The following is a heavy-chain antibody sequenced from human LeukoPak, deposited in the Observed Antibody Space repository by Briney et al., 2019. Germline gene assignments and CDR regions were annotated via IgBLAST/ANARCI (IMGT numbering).Heavy chain of an antibody. Sequence: SETLSLTCTVSGGSISSSSYYWGWIRQPPGKGLEWIGSIYYSGSTYYNPSLKSRVTISVDTSKNQFSLKLSSVTAADTAVYYCARAVRAKGWFDPWGQGTLVTVSS. CDR3: ARAVRAKGWFDP. CDR1: GGSISSSSYY. CDR2: IYYSGST. D-gene: IGHD4-17*01. J-gene: IGHJ5*02. V-gene: IGHV4-39*01.